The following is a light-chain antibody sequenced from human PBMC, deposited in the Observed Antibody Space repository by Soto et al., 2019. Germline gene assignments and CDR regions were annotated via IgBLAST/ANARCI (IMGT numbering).Light chain of an antibody. CDR1: RSVSSN. CDR2: GAS. Sequence: EIVMTQSPATLSVSPGERATLSCRASRSVSSNLAWYQQKXGXPPRXLIYGASTRATGISATFSGNGSGPELTLTISSLXSEDVAVYYCKHYNNFPAFGAGTTVDIK. V-gene: IGKV3-15*01. CDR3: KHYNNFPA. J-gene: IGKJ4*01.